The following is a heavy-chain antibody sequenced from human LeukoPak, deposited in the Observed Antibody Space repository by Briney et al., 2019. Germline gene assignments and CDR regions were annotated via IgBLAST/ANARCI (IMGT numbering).Heavy chain of an antibody. Sequence: TGRSLRLSCAASGFTLSSYGMHWVRQAPGKGLEWVAVISYDGSNKYYADSVKGRFTISRDNSKNTLYLQMNSLRAEDTAVYYCAKDRGRAHSYGSFDYWGQGTLVTVSS. CDR3: AKDRGRAHSYGSFDY. V-gene: IGHV3-30*18. CDR2: ISYDGSNK. J-gene: IGHJ4*02. CDR1: GFTLSSYG. D-gene: IGHD5-18*01.